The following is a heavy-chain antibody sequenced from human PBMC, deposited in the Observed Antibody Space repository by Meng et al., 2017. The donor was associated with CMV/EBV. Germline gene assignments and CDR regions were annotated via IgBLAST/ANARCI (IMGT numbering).Heavy chain of an antibody. D-gene: IGHD1-26*01. V-gene: IGHV3-30*02. J-gene: IGHJ4*02. CDR2: IRYDGSNK. CDR3: ARGRLGSYSSVDY. CDR1: GFTFSSYG. Sequence: GESLKISCAASGFTFSSYGMHWVRQAPGKGLEWVAFIRYDGSNKYYADSVKGRFTISRDNAKNSLYLQMNSLRAEDTAVYYCARGRLGSYSSVDYWGQGTLVTVSS.